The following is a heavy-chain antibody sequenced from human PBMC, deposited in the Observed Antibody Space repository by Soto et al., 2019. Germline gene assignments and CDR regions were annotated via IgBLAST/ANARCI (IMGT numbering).Heavy chain of an antibody. CDR1: GFTFDDYA. D-gene: IGHD6-13*01. CDR3: ARDISGIALAGTRKDV. V-gene: IGHV3-9*01. Sequence: GGSLRLSCAASGFTFDDYAMHWVRQAPGKGLEWVSGISWNGGSIGYADSVRGRFTISRDNAKNFLYLQMNSLRAEDTALYYCARDISGIALAGTRKDVWGKGTTVTVSS. CDR2: ISWNGGSI. J-gene: IGHJ6*04.